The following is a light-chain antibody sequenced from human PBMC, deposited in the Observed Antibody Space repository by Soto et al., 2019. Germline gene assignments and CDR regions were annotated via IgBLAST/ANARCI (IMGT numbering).Light chain of an antibody. J-gene: IGKJ1*01. V-gene: IGKV1-5*01. CDR3: QQYNSYLWT. Sequence: DIQLTQSPSTLSAAVGDRVTITCPASQSISGWLAWYQHKPGKAPKLLIYDVSHLKIGVPSRFSGSGSGTRFSLTIGSLRPDEFATYYCQQYNSYLWTFGQGTKVDI. CDR2: DVS. CDR1: QSISGW.